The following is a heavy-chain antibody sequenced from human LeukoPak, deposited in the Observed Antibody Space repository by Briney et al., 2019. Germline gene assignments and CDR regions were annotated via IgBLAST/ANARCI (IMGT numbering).Heavy chain of an antibody. J-gene: IGHJ3*02. D-gene: IGHD3-22*01. CDR2: INPNSGGT. CDR1: GYTFTGYY. CDR3: ARATRQTYYYDSSGYYSAFDI. V-gene: IGHV1-2*04. Sequence: ASVKVSCKASGYTFTGYYMHWVRQAPGQGLEWMGWINPNSGGTNYAQKFQGWVTMTWDTSISTAYMELSRLRSDDTAVYYCARATRQTYYYDSSGYYSAFDIWGQGTMVTVSS.